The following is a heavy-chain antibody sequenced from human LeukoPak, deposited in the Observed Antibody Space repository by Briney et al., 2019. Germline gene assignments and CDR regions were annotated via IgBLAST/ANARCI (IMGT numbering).Heavy chain of an antibody. V-gene: IGHV3-53*01. Sequence: GGSLRLSCSVSGFTVSSNYMSWVRQAPGKGLEWVSVIYSGDYTYYADSVKGRFNISRDNSKNTLYLQMNSLRAEDTAVYYCGGNSDYWGQGILVTVSS. CDR3: GGNSDY. D-gene: IGHD4-23*01. J-gene: IGHJ4*02. CDR2: IYSGDYT. CDR1: GFTVSSNY.